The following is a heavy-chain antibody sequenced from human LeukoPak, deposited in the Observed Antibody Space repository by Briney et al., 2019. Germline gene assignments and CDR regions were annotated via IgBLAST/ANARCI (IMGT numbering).Heavy chain of an antibody. CDR1: GFTFSSYG. J-gene: IGHJ3*02. V-gene: IGHV3-30*02. CDR3: IGEYSSSPGAFDI. Sequence: GGSLRLSCAASGFTFSSYGMHWVRQAPGKGLEWVAFIRYDGSNKYYADSVKGRFTISRDNSKNTLYLQMNSLRAEDTAVYYCIGEYSSSPGAFDIWGQGTMVTVSS. D-gene: IGHD6-6*01. CDR2: IRYDGSNK.